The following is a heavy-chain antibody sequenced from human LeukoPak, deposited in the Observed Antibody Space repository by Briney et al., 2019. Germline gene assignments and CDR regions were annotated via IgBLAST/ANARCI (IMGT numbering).Heavy chain of an antibody. Sequence: GGSLRPSCAASGFTFSNYAMHWVRQAPGKGLEWVALISSDGSNKYYVDSVKGRFTISRDNSKNTLYLQMSSLRAEDTAVYYCATHHYDSTGYYSPDQWGQGTLVTVSS. D-gene: IGHD3-22*01. CDR2: ISSDGSNK. CDR1: GFTFSNYA. V-gene: IGHV3-30-3*01. J-gene: IGHJ4*02. CDR3: ATHHYDSTGYYSPDQ.